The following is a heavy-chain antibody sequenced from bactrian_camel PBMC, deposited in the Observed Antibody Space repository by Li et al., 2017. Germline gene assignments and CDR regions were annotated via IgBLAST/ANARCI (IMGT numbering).Heavy chain of an antibody. Sequence: HVQLVESGGGSVQAGGSLRLSCIPPTHSYSGTGGCMGWYRQVPGKEPEGVAMIRTDGQSTYSDSVKGRFTISRDEVNPTLTLQMDSLKPEDTAMYFCAAADDGGWFDLLTPNRYNHWGRGTQVTVS. D-gene: IGHD7*01. J-gene: IGHJ4*01. CDR3: AAADDGGWFDLLTPNRYNH. V-gene: IGHV3S55*01. CDR2: IRTDGQS. CDR1: THSYSGTG.